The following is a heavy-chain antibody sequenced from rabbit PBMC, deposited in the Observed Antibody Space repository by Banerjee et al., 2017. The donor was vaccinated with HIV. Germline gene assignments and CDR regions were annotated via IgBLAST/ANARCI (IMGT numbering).Heavy chain of an antibody. CDR1: GFSFSSSYW. CDR2: INTISGDT. D-gene: IGHD1-1*01. Sequence: QEQLEESGGDLVKPEGSLTLTCKASGFSFSSSYWISWVRQAPGKGPEWIACINTISGDTVYATWAKGRFPISKASWTTVTLQMTSLTAADTATYFCARDGGSGWYLDRLDLWGPGTLVTVS. V-gene: IGHV1S45*01. J-gene: IGHJ3*01. CDR3: ARDGGSGWYLDRLDL.